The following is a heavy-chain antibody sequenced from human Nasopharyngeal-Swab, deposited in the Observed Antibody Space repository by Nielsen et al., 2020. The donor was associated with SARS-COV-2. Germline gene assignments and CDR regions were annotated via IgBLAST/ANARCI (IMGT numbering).Heavy chain of an antibody. V-gene: IGHV3-33*01. CDR3: ARGPRLLRFLEWLFSLDAFDI. CDR2: ICYDGSNK. J-gene: IGHJ3*02. Sequence: GESLKISCAASGFTFSSYGMHWVRQAPGKGLEWVAVICYDGSNKYYADSVKGRFTISRDNSKNTLYLQMNSLRAEDTAVYYCARGPRLLRFLEWLFSLDAFDIWGQGTMVTVSS. D-gene: IGHD3-3*01. CDR1: GFTFSSYG.